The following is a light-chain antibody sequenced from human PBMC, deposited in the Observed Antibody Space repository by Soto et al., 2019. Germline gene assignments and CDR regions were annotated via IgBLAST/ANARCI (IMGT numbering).Light chain of an antibody. V-gene: IGKV3-20*01. CDR2: GAS. J-gene: IGKJ1*01. Sequence: EIVLTQSPGTLSLSPGERATLSCRASQSVSSSYLAWYQQKPGQAPRLLIYGASSRATGIPDRFSGSGSGTAFTLSIGRLEPEGFAVYYCRQYGSSRTFGQGTKVEIK. CDR1: QSVSSSY. CDR3: RQYGSSRT.